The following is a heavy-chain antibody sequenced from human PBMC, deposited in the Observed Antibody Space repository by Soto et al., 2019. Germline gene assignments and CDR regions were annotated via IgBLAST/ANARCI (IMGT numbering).Heavy chain of an antibody. D-gene: IGHD2-2*01. Sequence: SETLSLTCAVYGGSFSGYYWSWIRQPPGKGLEWIGEINHSGSTNYNPSLKSRVTISVDTSKNQFSLKLSSVTAADTAVYYCARGLPRSLDIVVVPAAHPIARGNWFDPWGQGTLVTVSS. J-gene: IGHJ5*02. CDR3: ARGLPRSLDIVVVPAAHPIARGNWFDP. CDR1: GGSFSGYY. V-gene: IGHV4-34*01. CDR2: INHSGST.